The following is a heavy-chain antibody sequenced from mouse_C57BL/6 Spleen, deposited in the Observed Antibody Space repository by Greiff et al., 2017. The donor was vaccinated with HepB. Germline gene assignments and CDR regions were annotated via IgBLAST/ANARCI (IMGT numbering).Heavy chain of an antibody. V-gene: IGHV1-19*01. Sequence: EVQLQQSGPVLVKPGASVKMSCKASGYTFTDYYMNWVKQSHGKSLEWIGVINPYNGGTSYNQKFKGKATLTVDKSSSTAYMELNSLTSEDSAVYYCASPTVSGYFDVWGTGTTVTVSS. CDR3: ASPTVSGYFDV. CDR1: GYTFTDYY. J-gene: IGHJ1*03. D-gene: IGHD1-1*01. CDR2: INPYNGGT.